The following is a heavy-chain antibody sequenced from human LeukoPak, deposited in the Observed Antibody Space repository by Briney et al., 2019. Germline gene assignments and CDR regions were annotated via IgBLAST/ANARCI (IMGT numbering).Heavy chain of an antibody. D-gene: IGHD3-10*01. V-gene: IGHV3-7*01. Sequence: GGSLRLSCAASGFTFSSYWMRWVRQAPGKGVEWVANIKQDGSEKYDVDCVKGRFTISRDNAKNSLYLQMDSLRAEDTAVYYCARYPGSGSYLPSYNWFDPWGQGTLVTVSA. J-gene: IGHJ5*02. CDR3: ARYPGSGSYLPSYNWFDP. CDR2: IKQDGSEK. CDR1: GFTFSSYW.